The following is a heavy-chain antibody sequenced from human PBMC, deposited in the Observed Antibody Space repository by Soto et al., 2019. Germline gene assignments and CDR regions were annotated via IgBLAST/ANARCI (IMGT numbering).Heavy chain of an antibody. V-gene: IGHV4-34*01. CDR1: GGSFSGYY. Sequence: SETLSLTCAVYGGSFSGYYWSWIRQPPGKGLEWIGEINHSGSTNYNLSLKSRVTISVDTSKNQFSLTLTSVTAADTAVYYCARKSERGVIRIIWFDPWGQGTLVTVSS. CDR3: ARKSERGVIRIIWFDP. CDR2: INHSGST. J-gene: IGHJ5*02. D-gene: IGHD3-10*01.